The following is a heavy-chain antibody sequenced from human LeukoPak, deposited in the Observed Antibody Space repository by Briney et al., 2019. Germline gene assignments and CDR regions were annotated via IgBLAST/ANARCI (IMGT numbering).Heavy chain of an antibody. CDR3: ARRGSYSLFDY. V-gene: IGHV3-7*01. D-gene: IGHD1-26*01. J-gene: IGHJ4*02. CDR1: GFTLSSYW. Sequence: GGSLRLSCEASGFTLSSYWMSWVRQAPGKGLEWVANMKQDGSEIYYVGSVRGRFTISRDNAKNSLYLQMNSLRAEDTAVYYCARRGSYSLFDYWGPGTLVTVSS. CDR2: MKQDGSEI.